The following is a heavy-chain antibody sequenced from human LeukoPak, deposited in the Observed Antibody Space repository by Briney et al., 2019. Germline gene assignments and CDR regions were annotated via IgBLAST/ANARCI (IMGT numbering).Heavy chain of an antibody. D-gene: IGHD3-10*01. CDR2: IIPIFGTA. CDR3: ARDQYATMVRGVIIGVGDY. V-gene: IGHV1-69*01. J-gene: IGHJ4*02. CDR1: GGTFSSYA. Sequence: SVKVSCKASGGTFSSYATSWVRQAPGRGLEWMGGIIPIFGTANYAQKFQGRVTITADESTSTAYMELSSLRSEDTAVYYCARDQYATMVRGVIIGVGDYWGQGTLVTVSS.